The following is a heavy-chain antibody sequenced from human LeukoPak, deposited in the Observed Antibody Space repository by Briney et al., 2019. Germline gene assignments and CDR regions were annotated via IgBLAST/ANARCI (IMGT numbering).Heavy chain of an antibody. J-gene: IGHJ4*02. D-gene: IGHD1-26*01. V-gene: IGHV3-7*03. CDR2: IKQDGSEI. CDR3: ARDKVVGATIFDY. Sequence: PGGSLRLSCAASGFTLSTYWMSWVRQAPGKGLEWVANIKQDGSEIYYVDSVKGRFTISRDNAKNSPYLQMNSLRAEDTAVYYCARDKVVGATIFDYWGQGTLVTVSS. CDR1: GFTLSTYW.